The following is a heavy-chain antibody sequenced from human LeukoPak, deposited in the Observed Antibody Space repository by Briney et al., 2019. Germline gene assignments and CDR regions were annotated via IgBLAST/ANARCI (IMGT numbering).Heavy chain of an antibody. D-gene: IGHD3-9*01. Sequence: SETLSLTCTVSGGSISSYYWSWIRQPPGKGLEWIGYIYYSGSTNYNASLKSRVTISVDTSRNQFSLNLSSVTAADTAVYYCARVLRYYDTYYFDYWGQGSLVTVSS. CDR1: GGSISSYY. CDR3: ARVLRYYDTYYFDY. J-gene: IGHJ4*02. V-gene: IGHV4-59*01. CDR2: IYYSGST.